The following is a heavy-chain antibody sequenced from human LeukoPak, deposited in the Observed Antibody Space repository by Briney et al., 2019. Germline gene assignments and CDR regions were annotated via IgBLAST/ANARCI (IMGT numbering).Heavy chain of an antibody. CDR2: IYYSGST. Sequence: SGTLCLTCTVSGGSISSGGYYWSWIRQHPGEGLEWIGYIYYSGSTYYNPSLKSRVTISVDTSKNQFSLKLSSVTAADTAVYYCARDFVSRYSSGWDSFDIWGQGTMVTVSS. D-gene: IGHD6-19*01. J-gene: IGHJ3*02. CDR3: ARDFVSRYSSGWDSFDI. V-gene: IGHV4-31*03. CDR1: GGSISSGGYY.